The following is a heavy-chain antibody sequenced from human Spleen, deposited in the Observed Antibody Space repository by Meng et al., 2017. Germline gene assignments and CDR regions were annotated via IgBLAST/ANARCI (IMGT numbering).Heavy chain of an antibody. Sequence: ASVKVSCKPSGYNFPDHDIHWVRRAPGQGLEWMGRINPKSGDTHYAQKFQARVTMTGDTSISTAYMELSGLRSDDTAMYYCARDEDISAAGKLFGDYWGQGTLVTVSS. J-gene: IGHJ4*02. CDR2: INPKSGDT. CDR1: GYNFPDHD. V-gene: IGHV1-2*06. D-gene: IGHD6-25*01. CDR3: ARDEDISAAGKLFGDY.